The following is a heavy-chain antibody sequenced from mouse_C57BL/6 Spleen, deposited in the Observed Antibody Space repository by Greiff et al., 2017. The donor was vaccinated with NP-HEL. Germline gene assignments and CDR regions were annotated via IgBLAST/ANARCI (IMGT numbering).Heavy chain of an antibody. CDR3: ARREIYYDYDRDYFDY. J-gene: IGHJ2*01. CDR2: ISSGGSYT. D-gene: IGHD2-4*01. Sequence: EVQLVESGGDLVKPGGSLKLSCAASGFTFSSYGMSWVRQTPDKRLEWVATISSGGSYTYNPDSVKWRFTISRDNAKNTLYLQMSSLKSEDTAMYYCARREIYYDYDRDYFDYWGQGTTLTVSS. V-gene: IGHV5-6*01. CDR1: GFTFSSYG.